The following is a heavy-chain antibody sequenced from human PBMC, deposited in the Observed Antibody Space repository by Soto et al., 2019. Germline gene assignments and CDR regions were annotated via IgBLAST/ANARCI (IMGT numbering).Heavy chain of an antibody. J-gene: IGHJ4*02. D-gene: IGHD3-9*01. CDR3: ARDREPDGIWTFDS. Sequence: GGSLRLSCAASGFTLAKYTMGWVRQAPGKGLEWVAESYSTGGTEYADSVKGRFSISRDNSKNMLFLQMNSLRVEDTALYYCARDREPDGIWTFDSWGQGTLVNVSS. CDR1: GFTLAKYT. CDR2: SYSTGGT. V-gene: IGHV3-23*01.